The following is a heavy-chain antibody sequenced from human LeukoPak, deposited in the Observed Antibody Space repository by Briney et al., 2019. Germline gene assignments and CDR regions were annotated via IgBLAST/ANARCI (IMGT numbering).Heavy chain of an antibody. J-gene: IGHJ1*01. V-gene: IGHV3-11*06. Sequence: GGSLRLSCAASGFALSDYYMSWIRQAPGKGVEWVSYISSSGSYTIYADSVKGRFTISRDNAKNSLYLQMNSLRAEDTAVYYCARLKYGSPQHWGQGTLVTVSS. CDR3: ARLKYGSPQH. D-gene: IGHD1-26*01. CDR1: GFALSDYY. CDR2: ISSSGSYT.